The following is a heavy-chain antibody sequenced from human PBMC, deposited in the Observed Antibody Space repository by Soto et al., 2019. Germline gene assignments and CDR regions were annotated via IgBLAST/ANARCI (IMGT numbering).Heavy chain of an antibody. CDR3: ARDGYSYAPNYGMDV. CDR2: ISAYNGNT. V-gene: IGHV1-18*01. D-gene: IGHD5-18*01. CDR1: GYTFTSYG. J-gene: IGHJ6*02. Sequence: ASLKVSCKASGYTFTSYGISWVRQAPGQGLEWMGWISAYNGNTNYAQKLQGRVTMTTDTSTSTAYMELRSLRSDDTAVYYCARDGYSYAPNYGMDVWGQGTTVTVSS.